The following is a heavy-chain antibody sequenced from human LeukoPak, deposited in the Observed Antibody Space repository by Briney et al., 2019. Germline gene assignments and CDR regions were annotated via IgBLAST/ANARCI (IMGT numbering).Heavy chain of an antibody. V-gene: IGHV3-11*06. D-gene: IGHD3-10*01. J-gene: IGHJ4*02. CDR3: ARDVVRGVIIHYFDY. CDR2: ISSSSSYT. Sequence: GGSLRLSCAASGLTFSDYYMSWIRQAPGKGLEWVSYISSSSSYTNYADSVKGRFTISRDNAKNSLYLQMNSLRAEDTAVYYCARDVVRGVIIHYFDYWGQGTLVTVSS. CDR1: GLTFSDYY.